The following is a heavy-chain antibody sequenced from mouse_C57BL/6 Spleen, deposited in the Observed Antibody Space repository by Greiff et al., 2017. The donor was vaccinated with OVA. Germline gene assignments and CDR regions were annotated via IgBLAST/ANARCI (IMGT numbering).Heavy chain of an antibody. CDR1: GYTFTDYE. CDR2: IDPETGGT. J-gene: IGHJ4*01. V-gene: IGHV1-15*01. CDR3: TRIDLPYAMDY. Sequence: QVQLQQSGAELVRPGASVTLSCKASGYTFTDYEMHWVKQTPVHGLEWIGAIDPETGGTAYNQKFKGKAILTADKSSSTAYMELRSLTSEDSAVYYCTRIDLPYAMDYWGQGTSVTVSS. D-gene: IGHD2-1*01.